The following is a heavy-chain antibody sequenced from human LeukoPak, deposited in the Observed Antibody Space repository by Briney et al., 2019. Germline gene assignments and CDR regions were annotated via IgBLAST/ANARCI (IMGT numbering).Heavy chain of an antibody. D-gene: IGHD3-9*01. V-gene: IGHV1-18*01. Sequence: ALVKVSCKASGYTFTGYGISWVRQAPGQGLEWMGWISAYNGNTNYAQKLQGRVTMTTDTSTSTAYMELRSLRSDDTAVYYCAREVIGDILTGYYPGYYFDYWGQGTLVTVSS. CDR1: GYTFTGYG. CDR3: AREVIGDILTGYYPGYYFDY. J-gene: IGHJ4*02. CDR2: ISAYNGNT.